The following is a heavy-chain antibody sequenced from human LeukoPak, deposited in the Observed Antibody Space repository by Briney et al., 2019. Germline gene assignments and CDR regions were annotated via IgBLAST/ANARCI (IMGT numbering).Heavy chain of an antibody. J-gene: IGHJ5*02. V-gene: IGHV4-34*01. CDR2: VNHSGVT. Sequence: PSETLSLTCAVSGASLSDYYWNWIRQTPGKWLEWIGEVNHSGVTNHNPSLKSRVTLSVHASKNQFSRKLTSVTAADTAVYYCARGGSYVWGSYRLKSWFDPWGQGTLVTVSS. CDR3: ARGGSYVWGSYRLKSWFDP. D-gene: IGHD3-16*02. CDR1: GASLSDYY.